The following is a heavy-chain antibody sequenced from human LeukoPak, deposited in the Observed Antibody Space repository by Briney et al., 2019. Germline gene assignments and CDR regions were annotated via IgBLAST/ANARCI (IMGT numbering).Heavy chain of an antibody. CDR3: ARGYSSQDY. V-gene: IGHV4-34*01. J-gene: IGHJ4*02. CDR1: GGSFSGYY. Sequence: SETLSLTCAVYGGSFSGYYWSWIRQPPGKGLEWIGEINHSGSTNYNPSLQSRVTISVDTSKNQFSLKLSSVTAADTAVYYCARGYSSQDYWGQGTLVTVSS. CDR2: INHSGST. D-gene: IGHD6-13*01.